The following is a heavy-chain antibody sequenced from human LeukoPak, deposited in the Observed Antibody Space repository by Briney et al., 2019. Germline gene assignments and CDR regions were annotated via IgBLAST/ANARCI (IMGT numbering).Heavy chain of an antibody. J-gene: IGHJ4*02. CDR2: IFPGDSDT. V-gene: IGHV5-51*01. CDR3: AGNVDTAMGGLDY. Sequence: GESLKISCKGSGYSFTRKWIGWVRQMPGKGLEWMAFIFPGDSDTRYSPSFQGQVTISADKSISTAYLQWSSLKASDTAMYYCAGNVDTAMGGLDYWGQGTLVTVSS. D-gene: IGHD5-18*01. CDR1: GYSFTRKW.